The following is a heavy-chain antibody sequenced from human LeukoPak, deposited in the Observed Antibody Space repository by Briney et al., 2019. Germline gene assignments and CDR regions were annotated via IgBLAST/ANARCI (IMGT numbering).Heavy chain of an antibody. V-gene: IGHV3-7*01. CDR2: IKQDGSEK. D-gene: IGHD3-10*01. J-gene: IGHJ4*02. CDR3: ARGRSFDSGSYYKYYFDY. CDR1: GLTFSGYW. Sequence: PGGSLRLSCAASGLTFSGYWMSWVRQAPGKGLEWVANIKQDGSEKFYVDSVKGRFTISRDNAKNSLYLQMNSLRAEDTAVYYCARGRSFDSGSYYKYYFDYWGQGTLVTVSS.